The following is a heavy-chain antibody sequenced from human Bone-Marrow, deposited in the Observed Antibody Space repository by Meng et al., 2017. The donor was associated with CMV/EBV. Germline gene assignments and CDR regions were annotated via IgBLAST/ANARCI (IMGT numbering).Heavy chain of an antibody. V-gene: IGHV4-34*01. D-gene: IGHD3-10*01. J-gene: IGHJ6*01. CDR2: INHSGST. Sequence: GSLRLSCAVYGGSFSGYYWSWIRQPPGKGLEWIGEINHSGSTNYNPSLKSRVTISVDTSKNQFSLKLSSVTAADTAVYYCARGPYYGSVLSGYYYYGMDVWGQGTTVTGSS. CDR1: GGSFSGYY. CDR3: ARGPYYGSVLSGYYYYGMDV.